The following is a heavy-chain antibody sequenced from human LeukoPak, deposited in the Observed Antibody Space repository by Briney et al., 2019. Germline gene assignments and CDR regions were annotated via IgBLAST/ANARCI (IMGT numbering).Heavy chain of an antibody. Sequence: SETLSLTCAVSGGSISSSNWWSWVRQPPGKGLEWIGEIYHSGSTNYNPSLKSRVTISVDTSKNQFSLKLSSVTAADTAVYYCARAHTFYSGYELSYWGQRTLVTVSS. CDR1: GGSISSSNW. D-gene: IGHD5-12*01. J-gene: IGHJ4*02. V-gene: IGHV4-4*02. CDR3: ARAHTFYSGYELSY. CDR2: IYHSGST.